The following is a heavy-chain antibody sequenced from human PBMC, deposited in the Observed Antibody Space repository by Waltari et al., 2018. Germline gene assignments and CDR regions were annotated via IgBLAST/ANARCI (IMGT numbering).Heavy chain of an antibody. V-gene: IGHV3-9*01. CDR2: ISWNSGSI. CDR3: AKGPRQSYWYFDL. J-gene: IGHJ2*01. CDR1: GFTFDDYG. D-gene: IGHD1-1*01. Sequence: EVQLVESGGGLVQPGRSLRLSCAASGFTFDDYGMHWVRQDPGKGLECVSTISWNSGSIGYADSVKGRFTVSRDNAKNSLYLQMNSLRAEDTALHYCAKGPRQSYWYFDLWGRGTQVTVSS.